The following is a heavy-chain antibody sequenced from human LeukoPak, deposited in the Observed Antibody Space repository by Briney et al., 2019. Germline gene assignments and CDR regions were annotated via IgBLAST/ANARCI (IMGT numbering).Heavy chain of an antibody. CDR3: ARGHSGSYLPFDY. J-gene: IGHJ4*02. CDR1: GYSFTSYW. V-gene: IGHV5-51*01. CDR2: IYPGDSAT. Sequence: GSSLKISCKGSGYSFTSYWIGWVRQLPGKVLEWMGIIYPGDSATRYSPSFQGQITISADKSSSTAYLQWSSLKASDTAMYYCARGHSGSYLPFDYWGQGTLGTVSA. D-gene: IGHD1-26*01.